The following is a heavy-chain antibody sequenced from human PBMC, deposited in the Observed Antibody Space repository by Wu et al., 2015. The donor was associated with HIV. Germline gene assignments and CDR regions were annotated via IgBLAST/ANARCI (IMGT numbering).Heavy chain of an antibody. CDR1: GGSFSSYA. V-gene: IGHV1-69*13. CDR3: ARRHRTTYYYGLDV. CDR2: IIPIFGTT. D-gene: IGHD1-14*01. Sequence: QVQLVQSGAEVKKPGSSVKVSCKASGGSFSSYAISWVRQAPGQGLEWMGRIIPIFGTTNYAQKFQGRVTITADESTTIAYMELSSLRSEDTAVYYCARRHRTTYYYGLDVWGQGTTVTVSS. J-gene: IGHJ6*02.